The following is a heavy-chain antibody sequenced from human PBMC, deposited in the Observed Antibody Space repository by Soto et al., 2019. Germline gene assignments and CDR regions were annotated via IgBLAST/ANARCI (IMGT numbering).Heavy chain of an antibody. J-gene: IGHJ3*02. V-gene: IGHV4-30-4*01. CDR2: IDYSGST. CDR1: GGSISSGDYY. D-gene: IGHD6-19*01. Sequence: QAQLQESGPGLVKPSQTLSLTCTVSGGSISSGDYYWSWIRQPPGKGLEWIGYIDYSGSTYYNPSLKSRVTISVDTSKNQFSLKLSSVTAADTAVYYCARATRATLSSGRAFDIWGQGTMVTVSS. CDR3: ARATRATLSSGRAFDI.